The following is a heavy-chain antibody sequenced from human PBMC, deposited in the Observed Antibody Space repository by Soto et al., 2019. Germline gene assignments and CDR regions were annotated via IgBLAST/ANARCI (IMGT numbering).Heavy chain of an antibody. Sequence: GGSLRLSCATSGFTFNTYWMTWVRQAPGKGLEWLANIKEDGSETHSLDSVKGRFAISRDNSKNSLYLQMNSLRAEDTAVYYCARLRGDYFDYWGQGTLVTVSS. V-gene: IGHV3-7*01. CDR3: ARLRGDYFDY. J-gene: IGHJ4*02. CDR2: IKEDGSET. CDR1: GFTFNTYW.